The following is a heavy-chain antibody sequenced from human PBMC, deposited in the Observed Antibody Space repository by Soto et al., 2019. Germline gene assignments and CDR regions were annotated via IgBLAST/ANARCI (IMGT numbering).Heavy chain of an antibody. CDR1: GFTLSDYY. V-gene: IGHV3-11*01. CDR3: ARAVKQWLVGGDYYYYYMDV. CDR2: ISSSATII. D-gene: IGHD6-19*01. J-gene: IGHJ6*03. Sequence: QVQLVESGGVLVKPGGSLRLSCEASGFTLSDYYMTWIRQAPGKGLEWISYISSSATIIYYADSVKGRFTISRDNAKTSLYLQMNSLRADDTAVYYCARAVKQWLVGGDYYYYYMDVWGKGTTVTVSS.